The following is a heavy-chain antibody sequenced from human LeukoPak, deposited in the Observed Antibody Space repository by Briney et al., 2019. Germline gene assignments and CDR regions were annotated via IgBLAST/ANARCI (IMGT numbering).Heavy chain of an antibody. D-gene: IGHD3-22*01. J-gene: IGHJ3*02. CDR3: ASQRETYYYDSNAFDI. V-gene: IGHV3-21*01. CDR1: GFTFSSYS. CDR2: ISSSSSYK. Sequence: GGSLRLSCAASGFTFSSYSMNWVRQAPGKGLEWVSYISSSSSYKYYADSVKGRFTISRDNAKNSLYLQMNSLRAEDTAVYYCASQRETYYYDSNAFDIWGQGTMVTVSS.